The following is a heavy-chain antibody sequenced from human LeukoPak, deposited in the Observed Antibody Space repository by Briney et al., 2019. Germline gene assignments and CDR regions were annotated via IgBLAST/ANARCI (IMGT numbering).Heavy chain of an antibody. V-gene: IGHV3-21*01. D-gene: IGHD3-16*01. CDR3: ARPETEGEISGAWGY. J-gene: IGHJ4*02. Sequence: PGGSLRLSCAAPGFSFRTYSFTWVRQAPGKGLEWVASISSSGNYLYYADSFKGRFTISRDTAKNSLYLQMNILRVEDAAVYYCARPETEGEISGAWGYWGQGTLVTVSS. CDR1: GFSFRTYS. CDR2: ISSSGNYL.